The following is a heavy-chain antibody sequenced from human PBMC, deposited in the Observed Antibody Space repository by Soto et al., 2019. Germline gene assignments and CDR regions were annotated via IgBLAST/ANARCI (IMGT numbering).Heavy chain of an antibody. J-gene: IGHJ4*02. Sequence: SETLSLTCTVSGGSISSYYWSWIRQPPGKGLEWIGYIYYSGSTNYNPSLKSRVTISVDTSKNQFSLKLSSVTAADTAVYYCARVGGSTVVAPFDYWGQGTLVTVSS. CDR3: ARVGGSTVVAPFDY. CDR1: GGSISSYY. D-gene: IGHD2-15*01. CDR2: IYYSGST. V-gene: IGHV4-59*01.